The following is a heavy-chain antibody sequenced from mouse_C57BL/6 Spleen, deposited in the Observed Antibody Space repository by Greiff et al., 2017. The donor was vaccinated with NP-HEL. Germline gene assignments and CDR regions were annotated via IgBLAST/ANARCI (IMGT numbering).Heavy chain of an antibody. D-gene: IGHD3-2*02. J-gene: IGHJ3*01. V-gene: IGHV5-9-1*02. CDR1: GFTFSSYA. Sequence: DVMLVESGEGLVKPGGSLKLSCAASGFTFSSYAMSWVRQTPEKRLEWVAYISSGGDYIYYADTVKGRLTISRDNARNTLYLQMSSLKSEDTAMYYCTRDGDSSGAASYWGQGTLVTVSA. CDR2: ISSGGDYI. CDR3: TRDGDSSGAASY.